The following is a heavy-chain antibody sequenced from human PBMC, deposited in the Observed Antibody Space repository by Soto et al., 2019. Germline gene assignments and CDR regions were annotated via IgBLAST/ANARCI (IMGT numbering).Heavy chain of an antibody. CDR3: ARHEAYNWNDAFDY. CDR2: IYYSGST. V-gene: IGHV4-39*01. J-gene: IGHJ4*02. D-gene: IGHD1-1*01. Sequence: QLQLQESGPGLVKPSETLSLTCTVSGGSISSSSYYWGWIRQPPGKGLEWIGSIYYSGSTYYNPSLKSRVTISVDTSKNQFSLKLSSVTAAGTAVYYCARHEAYNWNDAFDYWGQGTLVTVSS. CDR1: GGSISSSSYY.